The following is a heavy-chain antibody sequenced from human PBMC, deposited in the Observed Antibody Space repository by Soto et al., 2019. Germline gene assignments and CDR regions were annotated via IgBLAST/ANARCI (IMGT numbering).Heavy chain of an antibody. CDR2: IYYSGST. J-gene: IGHJ6*03. V-gene: IGHV4-39*01. CDR3: ARQTKVGDFWSGYAYYYYYMDV. Sequence: QLQLQESGPGLVKPSETLSLTCTVSGGSISSSSYYWGWIRQPPGKGLEWIGSIYYSGSTYYNPSLKSRVTISVDTSKNQFSLKLSSVTAADTAVYYCARQTKVGDFWSGYAYYYYYMDVWGKGTTVTVSS. D-gene: IGHD3-3*01. CDR1: GGSISSSSYY.